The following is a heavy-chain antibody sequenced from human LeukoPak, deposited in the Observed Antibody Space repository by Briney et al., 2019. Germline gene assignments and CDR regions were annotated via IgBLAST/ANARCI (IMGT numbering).Heavy chain of an antibody. V-gene: IGHV5-51*01. D-gene: IGHD3-10*01. Sequence: GESLKISCKASGYSFITHWVAWVRQTPGKGLEWMGIIYPGDSDTKYSPSFQGQVTISADKSISTAYLQWSSLKASDTAMYYCAKGAGGSGSYYPYFWGQGTLVTVSS. J-gene: IGHJ4*02. CDR2: IYPGDSDT. CDR3: AKGAGGSGSYYPYF. CDR1: GYSFITHW.